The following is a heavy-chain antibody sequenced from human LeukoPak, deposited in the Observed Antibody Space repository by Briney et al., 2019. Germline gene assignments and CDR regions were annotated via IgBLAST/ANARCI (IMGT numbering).Heavy chain of an antibody. D-gene: IGHD2-21*02. CDR1: GYSFTSYW. V-gene: IGHV5-51*01. CDR3: ARLPYCGADCYPNWFDP. J-gene: IGHJ5*02. Sequence: GESLKISCKGSGYSFTSYWIGWVRQMPGKGLEWMGIIYPGDSDTRYNPSFQDQVTISADKSISTAYLQWSSLKASDTAMYYCARLPYCGADCYPNWFDPWGQGTLVTVSS. CDR2: IYPGDSDT.